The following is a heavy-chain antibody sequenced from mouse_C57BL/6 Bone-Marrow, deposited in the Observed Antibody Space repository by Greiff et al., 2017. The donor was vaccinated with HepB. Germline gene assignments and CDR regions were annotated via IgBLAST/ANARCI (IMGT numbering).Heavy chain of an antibody. CDR3: TRDRGVVDYYYAMDY. D-gene: IGHD1-1*01. CDR1: GFTFSSYA. J-gene: IGHJ4*01. Sequence: EVKLVESREGLVKPGGSLKLSCAASGFTFSSYAMSWVRQTPEKRLEWVAYISSGGDYIYHADTVKGRFTISRDNARNTLYLQMSSLKSEDTAMYYCTRDRGVVDYYYAMDYWGQGTSVTVSS. V-gene: IGHV5-9-1*02. CDR2: ISSGGDYI.